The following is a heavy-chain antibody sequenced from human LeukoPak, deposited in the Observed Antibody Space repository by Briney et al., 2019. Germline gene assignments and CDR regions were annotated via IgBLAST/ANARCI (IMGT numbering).Heavy chain of an antibody. CDR1: GASIRSYY. Sequence: SEALSDTCTVSGASIRSYYWNWLRQPPGEGLEWIGYINYSGSTNYNPSLKSRATISMHTSKHHFSLKLNSVTAADSAVYYCARDTRSYDNSGYYFFDFWGRGTLVTVSS. J-gene: IGHJ4*02. CDR2: INYSGST. CDR3: ARDTRSYDNSGYYFFDF. V-gene: IGHV4-59*01. D-gene: IGHD3-22*01.